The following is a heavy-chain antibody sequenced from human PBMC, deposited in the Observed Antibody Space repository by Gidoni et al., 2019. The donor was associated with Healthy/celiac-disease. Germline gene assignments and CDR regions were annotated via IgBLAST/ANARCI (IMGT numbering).Heavy chain of an antibody. J-gene: IGHJ4*02. D-gene: IGHD3-10*01. CDR2: IKSKTDGGTT. Sequence: EVQLVESGGGLVRPGGSLRPSCAPSGFTFSHPWFTWVRQAPGKGLEWVGSIKSKTDGGTTDYAAPVKGRFTSSRDDSKNTLYLQMNSRKTEDTAVYYCTTDQRPKLLWFGEFSPLDYWGQGTLVTVSS. V-gene: IGHV3-15*01. CDR3: TTDQRPKLLWFGEFSPLDY. CDR1: GFTFSHPW.